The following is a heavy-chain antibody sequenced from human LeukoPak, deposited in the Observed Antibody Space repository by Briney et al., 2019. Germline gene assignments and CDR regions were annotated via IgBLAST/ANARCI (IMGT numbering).Heavy chain of an antibody. V-gene: IGHV3-21*01. CDR1: GFTFSSYS. CDR3: AKDLPATVD. J-gene: IGHJ4*02. D-gene: IGHD2-2*01. CDR2: ISSSSSDI. Sequence: GGCLRLSCAASGFTFSSYSMSWVRQAPGKRLEWVSFISSSSSDIYYADSIKGRFTISRDNAKNSLFLQMNSLRVDDTAVYYCAKDLPATVDWGQGTLVTVSS.